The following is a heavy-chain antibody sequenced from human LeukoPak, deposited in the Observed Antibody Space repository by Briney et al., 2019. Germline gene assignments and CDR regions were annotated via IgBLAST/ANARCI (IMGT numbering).Heavy chain of an antibody. CDR3: AKDGYDYYYYYMDV. CDR1: GYSISSGYY. J-gene: IGHJ6*03. V-gene: IGHV4-38-2*02. CDR2: IYHSGST. Sequence: SETLSLTCAVSGYSISSGYYWGWIRQPPGKGLEWIGSIYHSGSTYYNPSLKSRVTISVDTSKNQFSLKLSSVTAADTAVYYCAKDGYDYYYYYMDVWGKGTTVTVSS. D-gene: IGHD1-1*01.